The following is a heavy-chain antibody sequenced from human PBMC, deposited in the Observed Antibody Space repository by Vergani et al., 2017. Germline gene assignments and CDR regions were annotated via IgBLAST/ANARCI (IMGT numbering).Heavy chain of an antibody. CDR1: GGSFSGYY. Sequence: QVQLQQWGAGLLKPSETLSLTCAVYGGSFSGYYWSWIRQPPGKGLEWIGRIYTSGSTNYNPSLKSRVTMSVDTSKNQFSLKLGSVTAADTAVYYCARDHGIAVAAGTYYYYGMDVWGQGTTVTVSS. CDR2: IYTSGST. CDR3: ARDHGIAVAAGTYYYYGMDV. V-gene: IGHV4-59*10. J-gene: IGHJ6*02. D-gene: IGHD6-19*01.